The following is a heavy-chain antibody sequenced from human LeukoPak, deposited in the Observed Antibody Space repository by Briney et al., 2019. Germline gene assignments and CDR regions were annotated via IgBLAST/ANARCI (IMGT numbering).Heavy chain of an antibody. CDR2: ISSSSSTI. CDR3: ARDNLTPHFDWLGGSYGMDV. Sequence: PGGSLRLSCAASGFTFSNYVMNWVRQAPGKGLEWVSYISSSSSTIYYADSVKGRFTISRDNAKNSLYLQMNSLRDEDTAVYYCARDNLTPHFDWLGGSYGMDVWGQGTTVTVSS. J-gene: IGHJ6*02. V-gene: IGHV3-48*02. D-gene: IGHD3-9*01. CDR1: GFTFSNYV.